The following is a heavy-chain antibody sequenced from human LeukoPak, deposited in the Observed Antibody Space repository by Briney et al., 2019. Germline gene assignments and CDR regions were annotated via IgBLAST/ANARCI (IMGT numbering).Heavy chain of an antibody. J-gene: IGHJ6*04. CDR1: GGTFSSHA. V-gene: IGHV1-69*13. Sequence: ASVKVCCKASGGTFSSHAISWVRQTPGQCLESIEGIIPIFDTANSAQKFQGRVTITADESTSTAYMELSSLRSEDTAVYYCVFFFKQKTAYDILTVVGMDVWGKGTTVTVSS. D-gene: IGHD3-9*01. CDR2: IIPIFDTA. CDR3: VFFFKQKTAYDILTVVGMDV.